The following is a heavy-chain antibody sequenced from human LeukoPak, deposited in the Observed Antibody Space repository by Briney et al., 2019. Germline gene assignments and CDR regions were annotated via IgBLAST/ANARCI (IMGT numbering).Heavy chain of an antibody. J-gene: IGHJ5*02. CDR1: GFTFSSYG. CDR2: ISYDGSNK. D-gene: IGHD6-13*01. Sequence: PGGSLRLSCAASGFTFSSYGMHWVRQAPGKGLEWVAVISYDGSNKYYADSVKGRFTISRDNSKNTPYLQVNSLRAEDTAVYYCAKDPAFLQQLAGLDWFDPWGQGTLVTVSS. CDR3: AKDPAFLQQLAGLDWFDP. V-gene: IGHV3-30*18.